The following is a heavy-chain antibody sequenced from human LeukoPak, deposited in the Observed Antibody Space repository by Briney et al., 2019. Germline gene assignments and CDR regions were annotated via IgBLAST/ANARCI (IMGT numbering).Heavy chain of an antibody. CDR1: GFTFSTFSSYV. V-gene: IGHV3-7*01. Sequence: PGGSLRLSCAASGFTFSTFSSYVMTWVRQAPGKGLEWVANINQDGSVKYYVYSVKGRFTISRDNAKNSLYLQMNSLRAEDTAVHYCARIGYASSSLDYWGQGTLVTVSS. CDR2: INQDGSVK. J-gene: IGHJ4*02. D-gene: IGHD6-6*01. CDR3: ARIGYASSSLDY.